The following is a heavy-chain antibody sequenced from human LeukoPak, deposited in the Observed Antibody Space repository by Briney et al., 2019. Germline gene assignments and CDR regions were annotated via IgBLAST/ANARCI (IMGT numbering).Heavy chain of an antibody. D-gene: IGHD2-21*02. CDR3: AFDCGGDCYSEFA. J-gene: IGHJ5*02. CDR2: ISSSSSTI. CDR1: GFTFSSSS. V-gene: IGHV3-48*01. Sequence: GGSLRLSCAASGFTFSSSSMNWVRQAPGKGREWVSYISSSSSTIDYADSVKGRFTISRDNAKNSLYLQMNSLRAEDTAVYYCAFDCGGDCYSEFAWGQGTLVTVPS.